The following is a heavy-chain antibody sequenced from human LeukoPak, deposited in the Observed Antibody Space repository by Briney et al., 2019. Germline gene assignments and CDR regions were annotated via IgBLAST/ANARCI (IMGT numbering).Heavy chain of an antibody. Sequence: GGSLRLSCAASGFTFSSHWMSCARQAPGKGLEWVANIKEDGSEKYYVDSVKGRFTISRDNAKNSLYLQMNSLSAEDTAVYYCASTAGYSSGWYAWGQGTLVTVSS. D-gene: IGHD6-19*01. V-gene: IGHV3-7*01. J-gene: IGHJ5*02. CDR3: ASTAGYSSGWYA. CDR2: IKEDGSEK. CDR1: GFTFSSHW.